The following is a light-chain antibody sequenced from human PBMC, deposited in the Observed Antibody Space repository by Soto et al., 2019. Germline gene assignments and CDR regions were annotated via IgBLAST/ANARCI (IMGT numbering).Light chain of an antibody. CDR1: QSVFLTSNDKNY. Sequence: DIVMTQSPDSLAVSLGARATINCKSSQSVFLTSNDKNYLAWYQQKPEQPPKVLISWASTRESGVPDRFSGSGSGTDFTLTITSLQAEDVAVYYCLQYYTTLTFGGGTKVEIK. V-gene: IGKV4-1*01. J-gene: IGKJ4*01. CDR3: LQYYTTLT. CDR2: WAS.